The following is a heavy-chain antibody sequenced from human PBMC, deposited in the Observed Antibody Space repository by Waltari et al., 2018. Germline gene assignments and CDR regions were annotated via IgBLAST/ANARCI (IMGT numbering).Heavy chain of an antibody. CDR3: ARLGSFWGGFDP. CDR2: IYHSGRT. V-gene: IGHV4-38-2*01. D-gene: IGHD3-10*01. Sequence: QVQLQESGPGLVKPSETLSLTCAVSGYSISSGYYWGWVRQPPGKGLEWIGSIYHSGRTYYNPSLKSRVTISVDTSKIQFSLKLSSVTSADTAVYYCARLGSFWGGFDPWGQGTLVTVSS. CDR1: GYSISSGYY. J-gene: IGHJ5*02.